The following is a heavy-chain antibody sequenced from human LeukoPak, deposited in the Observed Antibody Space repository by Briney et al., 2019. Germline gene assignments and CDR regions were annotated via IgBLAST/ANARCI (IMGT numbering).Heavy chain of an antibody. Sequence: GESLQISCQGSGYSFTNSWIAWVRQMPGKGLEWMGNIDPGDSDTTYSPTFQGQVTISADKSISTAYLQWSSLKASDSAMYYCARLMANTWGVFDFWGQGTLVTVSS. V-gene: IGHV5-51*01. CDR2: IDPGDSDT. CDR1: GYSFTNSW. CDR3: ARLMANTWGVFDF. J-gene: IGHJ4*02. D-gene: IGHD5-24*01.